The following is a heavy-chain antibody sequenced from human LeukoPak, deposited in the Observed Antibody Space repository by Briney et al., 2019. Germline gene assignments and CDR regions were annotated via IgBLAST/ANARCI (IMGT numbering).Heavy chain of an antibody. V-gene: IGHV4-31*02. Sequence: IGNVPGGSIRSRSYLWTWIRKNPGKGLQWIGYIYHGGNTYYNPSLKSRVTISVDTSKNQFSLTLSSVTAADTAMYYCARVRYYGSGEEIDPWGQGTLVTVSS. CDR3: ARVRYYGSGEEIDP. CDR2: IYHGGNT. CDR1: GGSIRSRSYL. D-gene: IGHD3-10*01. J-gene: IGHJ5*02.